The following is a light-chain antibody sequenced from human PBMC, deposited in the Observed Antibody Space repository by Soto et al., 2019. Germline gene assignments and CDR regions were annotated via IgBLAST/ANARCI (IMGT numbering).Light chain of an antibody. CDR2: SNV. V-gene: IGLV1-47*02. Sequence: QSVLTQPPSASGTPGQGVIISCSGTSSNIGSNYVYWYRLLPGTAPKLVMFSNVMRPPGVPDRFSGAKSGTSASLAISGLRPEDEADYFCAAWDASLSGRVFGGGTKVTVL. CDR1: SSNIGSNY. J-gene: IGLJ3*02. CDR3: AAWDASLSGRV.